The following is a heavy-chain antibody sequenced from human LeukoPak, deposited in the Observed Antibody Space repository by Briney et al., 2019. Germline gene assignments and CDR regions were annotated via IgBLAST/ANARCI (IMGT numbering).Heavy chain of an antibody. J-gene: IGHJ4*02. D-gene: IGHD1-1*01. CDR1: GYTFSSYG. Sequence: GASVKVSCKASGYTFSSYGINWVRQAPGQGLEWMGWISAYNGNTKYAEKLQGRVTMTTDTSTSTAYMELRSLRSDDTAVYYCARGQKRRGFDYWGQGTLVTVSS. V-gene: IGHV1-18*01. CDR3: ARGQKRRGFDY. CDR2: ISAYNGNT.